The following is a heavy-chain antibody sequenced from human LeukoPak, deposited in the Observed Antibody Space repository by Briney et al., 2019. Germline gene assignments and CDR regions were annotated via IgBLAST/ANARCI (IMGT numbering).Heavy chain of an antibody. J-gene: IGHJ4*02. CDR3: ARAAAGKDYFDY. D-gene: IGHD6-13*01. CDR2: ISSSSSYI. V-gene: IGHV3-21*01. Sequence: GGSLRLSCAASGFTFSSYSMNWVRQAPGKGLEWVSSISSSSSYIYYADSVKGRFTISRDNAKNSLYLQMNSLRAGDTAVYYCARAAAGKDYFDYWGQGTLVTVSS. CDR1: GFTFSSYS.